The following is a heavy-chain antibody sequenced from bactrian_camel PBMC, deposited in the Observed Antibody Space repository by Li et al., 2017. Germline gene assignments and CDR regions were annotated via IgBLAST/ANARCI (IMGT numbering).Heavy chain of an antibody. J-gene: IGHJ4*01. CDR1: GITFSRHD. Sequence: VQLVESGGGLVQPGESLRLSCVASGITFSRHDTSWVRQAPGKEVEWVAGITSLPSLFRAASYADSVKGQFTISRDNAKDTLYLQMNSLKPEDTARYYCAKGAFGHADGTGHATRGQGTQVTVS. V-gene: IGHV3S40*01. CDR2: ITSLPSLFRAA. D-gene: IGHD5*01.